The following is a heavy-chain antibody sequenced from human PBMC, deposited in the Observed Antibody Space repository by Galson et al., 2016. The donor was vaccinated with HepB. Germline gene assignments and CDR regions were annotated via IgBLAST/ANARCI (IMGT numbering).Heavy chain of an antibody. J-gene: IGHJ3*02. Sequence: SLRLSCAGSGFLLGSDAFHWVRQAPRKGLESVAMLSYEGSKPFYAASVKGRFTISRDNSKNPRYLQMNSLRAEDRAVYYCVRAETSWVTNPFDIWGTGTMVTVSS. V-gene: IGHV3-30-3*01. CDR2: LSYEGSKP. D-gene: IGHD3-16*01. CDR3: VRAETSWVTNPFDI. CDR1: GFLLGSDA.